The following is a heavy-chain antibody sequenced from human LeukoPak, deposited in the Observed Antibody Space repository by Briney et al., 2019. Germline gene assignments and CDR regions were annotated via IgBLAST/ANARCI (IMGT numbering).Heavy chain of an antibody. D-gene: IGHD6-19*01. Sequence: GRSLRLSCAASGFTFSSYSMHWVRQAPGKGLEWVAVIWYDGSNKYYADSVKGRFTISRDNSKNTLYLQMNSLRAEDTAVYYCARGQWLTTTENWFDPWGQGTLVTASS. J-gene: IGHJ5*02. V-gene: IGHV3-33*01. CDR2: IWYDGSNK. CDR3: ARGQWLTTTENWFDP. CDR1: GFTFSSYS.